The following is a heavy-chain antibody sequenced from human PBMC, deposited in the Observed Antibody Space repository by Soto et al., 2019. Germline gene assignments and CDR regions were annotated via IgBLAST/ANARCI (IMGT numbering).Heavy chain of an antibody. J-gene: IGHJ4*02. CDR1: GYRFTSYW. Sequence: PGESLKISCKGSGYRFTSYWIGWVRQMPGKGLEWIGIIYPGESDTRYSPSSQGQVSISADKSISTTYLQWSSPKAPDPAMYYCGRPLDSGGWYDYWGQGTLVTVSS. D-gene: IGHD6-19*01. V-gene: IGHV5-51*01. CDR2: IYPGESDT. CDR3: GRPLDSGGWYDY.